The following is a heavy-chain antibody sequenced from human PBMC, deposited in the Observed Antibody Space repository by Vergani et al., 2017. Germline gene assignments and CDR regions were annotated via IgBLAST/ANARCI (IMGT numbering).Heavy chain of an antibody. CDR2: ISGSGGST. D-gene: IGHD6-6*01. V-gene: IGHV3-23*01. CDR3: AKVRRYGSSSDFDY. CDR1: GFTFSSYA. Sequence: EVQLLESGGGLVQPGGSLRLSCAASGFTFSSYAMSWVRQAPGKGLEWVAGISGSGGSTYYADSVTGRFTISRDNSKDTLYLQMNSLRAEGTAVYYCAKVRRYGSSSDFDYWGQGTLVTVSS. J-gene: IGHJ4*02.